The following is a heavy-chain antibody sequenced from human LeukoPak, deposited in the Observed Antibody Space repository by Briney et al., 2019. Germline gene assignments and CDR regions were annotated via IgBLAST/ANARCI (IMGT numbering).Heavy chain of an antibody. D-gene: IGHD5-12*01. CDR1: GFTFSSYA. CDR3: ARASGYDVFDY. Sequence: SGGSLRLSCAASGFTFSSYAMNWVRQAPGKGLEWVSAISGSGGSTYYADSVKGRFTISRDNSKNTLYLQMNSLRAEDTAVYYCARASGYDVFDYWGQGTLVTVSS. CDR2: ISGSGGST. V-gene: IGHV3-23*01. J-gene: IGHJ4*02.